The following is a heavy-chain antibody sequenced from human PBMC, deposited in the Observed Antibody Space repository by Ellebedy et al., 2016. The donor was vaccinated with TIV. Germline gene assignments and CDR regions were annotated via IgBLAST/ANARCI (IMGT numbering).Heavy chain of an antibody. CDR2: ISGNGRNT. Sequence: GESLKISCAASGFTFSIYAMTWVRQAPGKGLEWVSAISGNGRNTHYADSLKDRFTVSRDNSMDTLYLQMNSLGVGDTAVYYCAKLGFDILTGSGGMDVWGQGTTVTVSS. V-gene: IGHV3-23*01. D-gene: IGHD3-9*01. J-gene: IGHJ6*02. CDR3: AKLGFDILTGSGGMDV. CDR1: GFTFSIYA.